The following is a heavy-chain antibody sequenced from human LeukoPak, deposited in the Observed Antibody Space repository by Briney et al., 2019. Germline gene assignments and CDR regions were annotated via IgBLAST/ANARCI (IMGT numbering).Heavy chain of an antibody. Sequence: SETPSLTCDVYGGSFSGYYWSWIRQPPGKGLEWNGEINHRGSANYNPSLKSRVTVSVDTSKNQFSLKVSSVTAADTAVYYCARQRIVGATTPFDYWGQGTLVTGSS. V-gene: IGHV4-34*01. CDR1: GGSFSGYY. J-gene: IGHJ4*02. CDR3: ARQRIVGATTPFDY. CDR2: INHRGSA. D-gene: IGHD1-26*01.